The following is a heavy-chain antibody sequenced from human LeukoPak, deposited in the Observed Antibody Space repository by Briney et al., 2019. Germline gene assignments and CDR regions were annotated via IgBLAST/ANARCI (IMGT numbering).Heavy chain of an antibody. Sequence: SETLSLTCTVSGDSISSGDYYWSWIRQPAGKGLEWIGRIYTSGSTTYNPSLKSRVTISGDTSENQFSLRLSSVTAADTAVYYCARASYSYDISGWVPFDYWGQGTLVTVSS. V-gene: IGHV4-61*02. D-gene: IGHD3-22*01. CDR1: GDSISSGDYY. CDR2: IYTSGST. CDR3: ARASYSYDISGWVPFDY. J-gene: IGHJ4*02.